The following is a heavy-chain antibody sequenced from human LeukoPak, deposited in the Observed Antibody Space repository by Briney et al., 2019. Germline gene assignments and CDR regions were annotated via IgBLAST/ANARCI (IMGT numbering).Heavy chain of an antibody. CDR3: AREPFGLNDNCFDY. Sequence: PSETLSLTCTVSGGSISSYYWSWIRQPPGKGLEWIGYIYYSGSTNYNPSLKSRVTISVDTSKNQFSLKLSSVTAADTAVYYCAREPFGLNDNCFDYWGQGTLVTVSS. D-gene: IGHD3-10*01. V-gene: IGHV4-59*01. CDR1: GGSISSYY. J-gene: IGHJ4*02. CDR2: IYYSGST.